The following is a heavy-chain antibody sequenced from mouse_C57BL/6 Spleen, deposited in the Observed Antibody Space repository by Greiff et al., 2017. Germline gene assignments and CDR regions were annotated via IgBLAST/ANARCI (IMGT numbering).Heavy chain of an antibody. D-gene: IGHD1-1*01. CDR2: IDPEDGDT. J-gene: IGHJ4*01. CDR3: TTVYYYGSSYPYYAMDD. Sequence: EVQLQESGAELVRPGASVKLSCTASGFNIKDYYMHWVKQRPEQGLEWIGRIDPEDGDTEYAPKFQGKATMTADTSSNTAYLQLSSLTSEDTAVYYCTTVYYYGSSYPYYAMDDWGQGTSVTVSS. V-gene: IGHV14-1*01. CDR1: GFNIKDYY.